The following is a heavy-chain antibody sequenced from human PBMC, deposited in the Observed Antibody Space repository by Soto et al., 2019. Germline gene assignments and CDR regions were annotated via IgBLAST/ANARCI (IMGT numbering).Heavy chain of an antibody. V-gene: IGHV1-69*13. CDR2: IIPIFGTV. J-gene: IGHJ6*02. D-gene: IGHD2-2*01. Sequence: SVKVSCKASGGTFSSYAISWVRQAPGQGLEWMGGIIPIFGTVNYAQKFQGRVTITADESTSTAYMELSSLRSEDTAVYYCARSVSFRYQLLKRGMDVWGQGTTVTVS. CDR3: ARSVSFRYQLLKRGMDV. CDR1: GGTFSSYA.